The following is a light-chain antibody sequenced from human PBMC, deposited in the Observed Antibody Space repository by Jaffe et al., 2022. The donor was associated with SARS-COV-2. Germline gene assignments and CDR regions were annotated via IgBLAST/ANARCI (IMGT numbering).Light chain of an antibody. CDR2: WAS. J-gene: IGKJ2*01. V-gene: IGKV4-1*01. CDR1: QSVLYSSNNKNY. Sequence: DIVMTQSPDSLAVSLGERATINCKSSQSVLYSSNNKNYLAWYQQKVGQPPKVLIYWASTRESGVPDRFSGRGSGTDFSLTISSLQAEDVAVYFCQQYYSTPYTFGQGTKLEIK. CDR3: QQYYSTPYT.